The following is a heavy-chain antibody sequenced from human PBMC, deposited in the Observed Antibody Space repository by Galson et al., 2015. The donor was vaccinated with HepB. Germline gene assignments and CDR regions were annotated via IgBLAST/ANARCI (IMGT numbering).Heavy chain of an antibody. Sequence: SLRLSCAASGFTFSGYYMSWIRQAPGKGLEWVSYISGTGDYINYADFVRGRFTISRDNAKNSLYLQMDSLRAEDTAVYYCARAKNFDFWGQGTLVTVSP. CDR1: GFTFSGYY. CDR2: ISGTGDYI. V-gene: IGHV3-11*05. J-gene: IGHJ4*02. CDR3: ARAKNFDF.